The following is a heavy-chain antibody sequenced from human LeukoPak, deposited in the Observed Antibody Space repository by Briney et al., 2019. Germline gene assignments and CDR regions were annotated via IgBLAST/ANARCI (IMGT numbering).Heavy chain of an antibody. D-gene: IGHD6-19*01. CDR2: INHSGST. V-gene: IGHV4-34*01. Sequence: SETLSLTCAVYGGSFSGYYWSWIRQPPGKGLEWIGEINHSGSTNYNPSLKSRVTISVDTSKNQFSLKLSSVTAADTAVYYCARAGSQQSSGWYRRTDVGYYFDYWGQGTLVTVSS. J-gene: IGHJ4*02. CDR1: GGSFSGYY. CDR3: ARAGSQQSSGWYRRTDVGYYFDY.